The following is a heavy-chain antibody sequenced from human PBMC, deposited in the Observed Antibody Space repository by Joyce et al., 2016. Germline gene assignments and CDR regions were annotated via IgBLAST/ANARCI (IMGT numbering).Heavy chain of an antibody. J-gene: IGHJ4*02. Sequence: EVQLLESGGGLVQPGGSLRLSCAASGFTFTTYALSWIRQASGTGLEWVSSVSGSGDKAFYADSVSGRFTISRDSSKNTVSLQMNSLGADDTAVYYCAKEMSLAGTGGGFNYWGQGILVVVSS. D-gene: IGHD7-27*01. CDR1: GFTFTTYA. V-gene: IGHV3-23*01. CDR2: VSGSGDKA. CDR3: AKEMSLAGTGGGFNY.